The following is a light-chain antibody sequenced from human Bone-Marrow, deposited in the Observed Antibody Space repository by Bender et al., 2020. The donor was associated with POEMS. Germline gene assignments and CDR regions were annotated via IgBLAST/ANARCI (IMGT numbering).Light chain of an antibody. CDR3: VAWDASLNGWV. V-gene: IGLV1-50*01. Sequence: QSVLTQPPSVSGTPGQRVIISCTGSSSNIGAGSDVNWYQQLPGTAPKVFIYGNNNRPSGVPDRISGSKSGTSASLAITGLQSDDEAIYFCVAWDASLNGWVFGGGTKLTVL. CDR1: SSNIGAGSD. J-gene: IGLJ3*02. CDR2: GNN.